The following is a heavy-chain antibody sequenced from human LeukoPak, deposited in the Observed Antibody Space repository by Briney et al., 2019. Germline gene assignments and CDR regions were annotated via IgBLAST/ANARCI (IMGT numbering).Heavy chain of an antibody. V-gene: IGHV1-46*01. CDR2: INPSGGST. CDR3: ARGCSSTSCSDY. Sequence: ASVKVSCKASGYTFTSYGISWVRQAPGQGLEWMGIINPSGGSTSYAQKFQGRVTMTRDTSTSTVYMELSSLRSEDTAVYYCARGCSSTSCSDYWGQGTLVTVSS. J-gene: IGHJ4*02. D-gene: IGHD2-2*01. CDR1: GYTFTSYG.